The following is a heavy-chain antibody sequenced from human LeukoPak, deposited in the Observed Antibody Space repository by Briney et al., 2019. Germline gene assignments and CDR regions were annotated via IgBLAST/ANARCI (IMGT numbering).Heavy chain of an antibody. Sequence: GASVKVSCKASGYTFTSYGITWVRQAPGQGLEWMGWISAYNGNTNYAQKLQGRVTMTTDTSTSTVYMELRSLRSDDTAVYYCAREFRSGSYSEFDYCGQGTLVTVSS. CDR1: GYTFTSYG. CDR2: ISAYNGNT. J-gene: IGHJ4*02. D-gene: IGHD1-26*01. V-gene: IGHV1-18*01. CDR3: AREFRSGSYSEFDY.